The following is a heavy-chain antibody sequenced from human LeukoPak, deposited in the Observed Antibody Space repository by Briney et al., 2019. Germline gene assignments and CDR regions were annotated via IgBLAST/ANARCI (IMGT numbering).Heavy chain of an antibody. CDR2: IVVGSGNT. V-gene: IGHV1-58*02. Sequence: TSVKVSCKASRFTFTSSAMQWVRQARGQRLEWIGWIVVGSGNTNYAQKFQERVTITRDMSTSTAYMELSSLRSEDTAVYYCAADLRVLRNRGRYYYYYYYMDVWGKGTTVTVSS. J-gene: IGHJ6*03. D-gene: IGHD3-3*01. CDR3: AADLRVLRNRGRYYYYYYYMDV. CDR1: RFTFTSSA.